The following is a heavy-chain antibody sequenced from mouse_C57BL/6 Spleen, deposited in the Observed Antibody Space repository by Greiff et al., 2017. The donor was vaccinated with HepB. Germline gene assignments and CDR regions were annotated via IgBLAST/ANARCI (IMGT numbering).Heavy chain of an antibody. Sequence: EVQRVESGGGLVKPGGSLKLSCAASGFTFSDYGMHWVRQAPEKGLEWVAYISSGSSTIYYADTVKGRFTISRDNAKNTLFLQMTSLRSEDTAMYYCAITTVVARGYYAMDYWGQGTSVTVSS. J-gene: IGHJ4*01. CDR2: ISSGSSTI. V-gene: IGHV5-17*01. D-gene: IGHD1-1*01. CDR1: GFTFSDYG. CDR3: AITTVVARGYYAMDY.